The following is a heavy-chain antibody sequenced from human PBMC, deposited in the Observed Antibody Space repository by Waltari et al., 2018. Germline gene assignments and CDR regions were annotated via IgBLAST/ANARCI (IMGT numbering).Heavy chain of an antibody. D-gene: IGHD3-10*01. J-gene: IGHJ5*02. CDR3: ARGRGYYYGSGSSLNWFDP. CDR1: GGSFSGYY. CDR2: INHSGST. Sequence: QVQLQQWGAGLLKPSETLSLTCAVYGGSFSGYYWRWIRPPPGKGLEWIGEINHSGSTNYNPSLKSRVTISVDTSKNQFSLKLSSVTAADTAVYYCARGRGYYYGSGSSLNWFDPWGQGTLVTVSS. V-gene: IGHV4-34*01.